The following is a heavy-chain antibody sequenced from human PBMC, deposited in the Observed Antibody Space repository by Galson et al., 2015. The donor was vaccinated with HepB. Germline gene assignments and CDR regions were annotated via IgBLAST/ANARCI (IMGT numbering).Heavy chain of an antibody. J-gene: IGHJ6*03. V-gene: IGHV4-30-4*07. Sequence: TLSLTCTVSGGSISSGGYSWSWIRQPPGKGLEWIGYIYYSGSTNYNPSLKSRVTISVDTSKNQFSLKLSSVTAADTAVYYCARVYYGRYYYYYYYMDVWGKGTTVTVSS. CDR1: GGSISSGGYS. CDR3: ARVYYGRYYYYYYYMDV. D-gene: IGHD3-22*01. CDR2: IYYSGST.